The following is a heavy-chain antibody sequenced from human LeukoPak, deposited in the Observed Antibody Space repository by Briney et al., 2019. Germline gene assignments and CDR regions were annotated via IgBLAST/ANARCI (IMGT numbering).Heavy chain of an antibody. CDR2: INSGGST. J-gene: IGHJ4*02. Sequence: PRGSLRLSCAASGFTFSSYAMSWVRRAPGKGLEWVSSINSGGSTYYADSVKGRFTISRDNSRNTLYLQMDSLRAEDSAVYFCAKDTDFWSSNYFDYWGQGTLVTVSS. D-gene: IGHD3-3*01. V-gene: IGHV3-23*01. CDR3: AKDTDFWSSNYFDY. CDR1: GFTFSSYA.